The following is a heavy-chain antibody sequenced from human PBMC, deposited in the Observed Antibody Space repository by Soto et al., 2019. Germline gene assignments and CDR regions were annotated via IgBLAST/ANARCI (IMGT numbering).Heavy chain of an antibody. D-gene: IGHD3-10*01. CDR3: ARFLGMVRGYYYYGMDV. V-gene: IGHV3-48*03. Sequence: GGSLRLSCAASRFTFSRYEMNWVRQAPGKGLEWVSYISSSGSTIYYADSVKGRFTISRDNSKNSLYLQMNSLRAENTAVYYCARFLGMVRGYYYYGMDVWGQGTTVTVSS. J-gene: IGHJ6*02. CDR1: RFTFSRYE. CDR2: ISSSGSTI.